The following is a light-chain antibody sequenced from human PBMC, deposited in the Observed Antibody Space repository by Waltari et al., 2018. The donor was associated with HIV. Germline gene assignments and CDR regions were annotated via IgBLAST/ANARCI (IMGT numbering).Light chain of an antibody. CDR2: LNT. CDR3: QSFDNSLRAWGL. V-gene: IGLV1-40*01. CDR1: GSNIGAGYH. J-gene: IGLJ2*01. Sequence: QSVLMQPPSVSGAPGQRVTISCTGSGSNIGAGYHVHWYQQLPGAAPKLLIYLNTNRPSGVPDRFSGSKSGASASLAITGLQAEDEGDYYCQSFDNSLRAWGLFGGGTRLTVL.